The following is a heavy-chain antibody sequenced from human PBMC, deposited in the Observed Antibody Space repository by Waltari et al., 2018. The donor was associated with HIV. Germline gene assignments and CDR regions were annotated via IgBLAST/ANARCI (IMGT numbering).Heavy chain of an antibody. D-gene: IGHD3-10*01. J-gene: IGHJ6*02. CDR1: GYTLTELS. CDR2: FDPEDDET. CDR3: ATDFSGMVRAYSYYSLDV. Sequence: QVQLVQSGAEVKKPGASVKVSCTVSGYTLTELSMHWERQAPGKGLEWMGNFDPEDDETIYAQKFQGRITMTEDTSSDTAYMELSSLTSGDTAVYYCATDFSGMVRAYSYYSLDVWGQGTTVTVSS. V-gene: IGHV1-24*01.